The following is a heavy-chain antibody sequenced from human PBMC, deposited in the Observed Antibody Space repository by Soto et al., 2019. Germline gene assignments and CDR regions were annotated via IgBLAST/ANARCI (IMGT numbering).Heavy chain of an antibody. V-gene: IGHV3-13*04. CDR2: IGIAGDT. CDR1: GFTFSSYD. D-gene: IGHD6-13*01. J-gene: IGHJ6*02. Sequence: EVQLVEYGGGLVQPGGSLRLSCAASGFTFSSYDMHWVRQVTGKGLEWVSAIGIAGDTYYPGSVKGRFTISRENAKYSLYLQMNSLRAGDTAVYYCARGIAAAGNFYHYGMDVWGQGTTVTVSS. CDR3: ARGIAAAGNFYHYGMDV.